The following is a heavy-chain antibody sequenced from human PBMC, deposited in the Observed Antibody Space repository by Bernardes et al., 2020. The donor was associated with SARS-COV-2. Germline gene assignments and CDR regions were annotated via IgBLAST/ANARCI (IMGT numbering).Heavy chain of an antibody. CDR3: AKDAPDLLTYDFWSGDPLDY. D-gene: IGHD3-3*01. V-gene: IGHV3-30*18. CDR2: ISYDGSNK. J-gene: IGHJ4*02. Sequence: GGSLRLCCAASGFTFSSYGMHWVRQAPGKGLEWVAVISYDGSNKYYADSVKGRFTISRDNSKNTLYLQMNSLRAEDTAVYYCAKDAPDLLTYDFWSGDPLDYWGQGTLVTVSS. CDR1: GFTFSSYG.